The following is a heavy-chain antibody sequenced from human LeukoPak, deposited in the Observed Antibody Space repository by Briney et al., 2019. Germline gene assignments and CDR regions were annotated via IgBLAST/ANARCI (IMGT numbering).Heavy chain of an antibody. V-gene: IGHV3-9*01. J-gene: IGHJ4*02. Sequence: GGSLRLSCAASGFTFDDYAMHWVRQAPGKGLEWVSGISWNSGSIGYADSVKGRFTISRDNAKNSLYLQMNSLRAEDTALYYCAKDLWVYYSNFYGTFGSWGQGTLVTVSS. CDR3: AKDLWVYYSNFYGTFGS. CDR2: ISWNSGSI. CDR1: GFTFDDYA. D-gene: IGHD4-11*01.